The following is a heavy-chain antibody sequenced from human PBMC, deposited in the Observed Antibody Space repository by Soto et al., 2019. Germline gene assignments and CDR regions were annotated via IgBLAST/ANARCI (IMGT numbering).Heavy chain of an antibody. CDR1: GASISTHS. V-gene: IGHV4-4*07. J-gene: IGHJ4*02. D-gene: IGHD3-10*01. CDR2: VSHIGSA. CDR3: ARYYWSLRYFDL. Sequence: PSETLSLTCSVSGASISTHSWSWIRLPAGKGLEWIGHVSHIGSADYSPSLKSRVTMSVDTSKNQFSLKLSSVSAADTAVYYCARYYWSLRYFDLWGQGTLVTVSS.